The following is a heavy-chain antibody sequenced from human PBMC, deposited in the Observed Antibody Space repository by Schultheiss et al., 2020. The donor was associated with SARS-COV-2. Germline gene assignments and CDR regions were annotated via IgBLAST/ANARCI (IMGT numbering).Heavy chain of an antibody. D-gene: IGHD5-18*01. CDR3: ARVRGGYSYGYGAGGMDV. Sequence: SETLSLTCTVSGYSISSGYYWGWIRQPPGKGLEWIGYIYYSGSTNYNPSLKSRVTISVDTSKNQFSLKLSSVTAADTAVYYCARVRGGYSYGYGAGGMDVWGQGTTVTVSS. V-gene: IGHV4-61*01. J-gene: IGHJ6*02. CDR1: GYSISSGYY. CDR2: IYYSGST.